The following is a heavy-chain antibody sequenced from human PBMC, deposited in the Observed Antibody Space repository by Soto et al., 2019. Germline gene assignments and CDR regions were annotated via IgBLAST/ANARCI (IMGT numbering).Heavy chain of an antibody. CDR2: IKSKASNYAT. V-gene: IGHV3-73*01. CDR1: EFTFGGSG. J-gene: IGHJ4*02. CDR3: TRFRTGVTHDY. D-gene: IGHD3-10*01. Sequence: SKRHCYAGSEFTFGGSGIHRVRQASGKGLEWVGRIKSKASNYATSYGAPVKGRFTVSRDDSKNSVYLQMNSLKTEDTAFYYCTRFRTGVTHDYWGQGTLVTVSS.